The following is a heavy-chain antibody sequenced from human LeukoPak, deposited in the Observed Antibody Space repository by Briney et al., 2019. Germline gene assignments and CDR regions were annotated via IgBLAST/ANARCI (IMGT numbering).Heavy chain of an antibody. D-gene: IGHD5-18*01. CDR2: ISAYNGNT. Sequence: ASVKVSCKASGYTFTSYGISWVRQAPGQGLEWMGWISAYNGNTNYAQKLQGRVTMTRDTSTSTVYMELSSLRSEDTAVYYCAGDQAAMVAFDYWGQGTLVTVSS. V-gene: IGHV1-18*01. J-gene: IGHJ4*02. CDR3: AGDQAAMVAFDY. CDR1: GYTFTSYG.